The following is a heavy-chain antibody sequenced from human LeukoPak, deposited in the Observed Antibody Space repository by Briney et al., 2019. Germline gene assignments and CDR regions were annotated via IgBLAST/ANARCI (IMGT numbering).Heavy chain of an antibody. Sequence: SETLSLTCAVYGGSFSGYYWSWIRQPPGKGLEWIGSIYYNGNTYYNPSLKSRVTISVDTSKNQFSLKLSSATAADTAVYYCARHCSGGSCYSSLDSWGQGTLVTVSS. V-gene: IGHV4-39*01. J-gene: IGHJ4*02. CDR3: ARHCSGGSCYSSLDS. D-gene: IGHD2-15*01. CDR2: IYYNGNT. CDR1: GGSFSGYY.